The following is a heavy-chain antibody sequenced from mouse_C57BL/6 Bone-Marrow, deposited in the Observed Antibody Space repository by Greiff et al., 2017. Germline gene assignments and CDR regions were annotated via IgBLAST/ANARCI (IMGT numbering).Heavy chain of an antibody. CDR2: ISSGGDYI. D-gene: IGHD4-1*01. CDR3: TRAYWVYYAMDY. V-gene: IGHV5-9-1*02. Sequence: EVKLEESGEGLVKPGGSLKLSCAASGFTFSSYAMSWVRQTPEKRLEWVAYISSGGDYIYYADTVKGRFTISRDNARNTLYLQMSSLKSEDTAMYYCTRAYWVYYAMDYWGQGTSVTVSS. J-gene: IGHJ4*01. CDR1: GFTFSSYA.